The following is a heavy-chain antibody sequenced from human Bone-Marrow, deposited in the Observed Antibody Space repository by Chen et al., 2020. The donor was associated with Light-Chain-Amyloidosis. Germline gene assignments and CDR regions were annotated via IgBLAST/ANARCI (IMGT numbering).Heavy chain of an antibody. CDR1: NYW. J-gene: IGHJ4*02. D-gene: IGHD5-12*01. CDR2: IYPDDSDA. V-gene: IGHV5-51*01. Sequence: NYWIGWVRQMPGKGLEWMGVIYPDDSDARYSPSFEGQVTISADKSITTAYLQWRSLKASDTAMYYCARPRDGYNFDYWGQGTLVTVSS. CDR3: ARPRDGYNFDY.